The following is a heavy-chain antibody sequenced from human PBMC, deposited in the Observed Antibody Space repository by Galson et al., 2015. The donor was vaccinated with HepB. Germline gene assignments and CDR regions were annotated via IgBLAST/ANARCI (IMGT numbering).Heavy chain of an antibody. CDR2: ISYVGTNI. CDR1: GFPFSAYG. V-gene: IGHV3-30*18. Sequence: SLRLSCAASSGFPFSAYGLHWVRQAPGKALEWVAVISYVGTNIFYAASVKGRFTISRDNSKNTLYLQMNSLRREDTAVYYCAKDPRRILGGTVVGDYYNYYMDVWGKGTTVIVSS. D-gene: IGHD1-26*01. CDR3: AKDPRRILGGTVVGDYYNYYMDV. J-gene: IGHJ6*03.